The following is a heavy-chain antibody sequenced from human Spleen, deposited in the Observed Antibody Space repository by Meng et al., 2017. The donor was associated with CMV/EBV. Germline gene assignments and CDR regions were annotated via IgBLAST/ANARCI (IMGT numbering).Heavy chain of an antibody. J-gene: IGHJ6*02. Sequence: GGSLRLSCATSRFTFNEYGMHWVRQAPGKGLDWVAFIRYDGSHGYYADSVKGRFTISRDNSKRILYLQMNTLRAEDTAVYYCARDLGGNYGMDVWGQGTTVTVSS. CDR3: ARDLGGNYGMDV. CDR2: IRYDGSHG. CDR1: RFTFNEYG. D-gene: IGHD1-26*01. V-gene: IGHV3-30*02.